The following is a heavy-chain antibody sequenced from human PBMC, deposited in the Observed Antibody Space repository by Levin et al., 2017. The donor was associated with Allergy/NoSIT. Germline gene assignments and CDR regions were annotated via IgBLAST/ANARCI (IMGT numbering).Heavy chain of an antibody. CDR3: AREKGTIFGSKSWFDP. Sequence: PSETLSLTCAVYGGSFSGYYWSWIRQPPGKGLEWIGEINHSGSTNYNPSLKSRLTIAVDTSKNQFSLKLSSVTAAETAVYYWAREKGTIFGSKSWFDPGGQGTLVTVSS. D-gene: IGHD3-3*01. CDR2: INHSGST. V-gene: IGHV4-34*01. J-gene: IGHJ5*02. CDR1: GGSFSGYY.